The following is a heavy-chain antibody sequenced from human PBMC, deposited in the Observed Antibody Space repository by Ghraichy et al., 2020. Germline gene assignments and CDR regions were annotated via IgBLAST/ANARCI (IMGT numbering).Heavy chain of an antibody. CDR1: GGSISSYY. Sequence: SETLSLTCSVSGGSISSYYWNWVRQPPGKGLEWIGFVHYSGDAKYNPSLTSRVTMSVDTSKSHFSLRLSSVTAAETAVYYCARWDTSGNYYGNWGQGALVTVSS. CDR2: VHYSGDA. V-gene: IGHV4-59*01. CDR3: ARWDTSGNYYGN. D-gene: IGHD3-22*01. J-gene: IGHJ4*02.